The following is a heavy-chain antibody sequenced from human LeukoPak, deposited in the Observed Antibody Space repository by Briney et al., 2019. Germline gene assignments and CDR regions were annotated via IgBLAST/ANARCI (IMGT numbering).Heavy chain of an antibody. CDR3: ARDLSSAITSALVLDV. J-gene: IGHJ6*02. V-gene: IGHV3-9*01. CDR1: GFTFDDYA. CDR2: ITWNRDNI. Sequence: GGSLRLSCAASGFTFDDYAMHWVRQAPGKGLEWVSGITWNRDNIGYGDSVKGRFTISRDNVKNVLYLQMTSLRPEDTALYYCARDLSSAITSALVLDVWGQGTTVIVSS. D-gene: IGHD3-22*01.